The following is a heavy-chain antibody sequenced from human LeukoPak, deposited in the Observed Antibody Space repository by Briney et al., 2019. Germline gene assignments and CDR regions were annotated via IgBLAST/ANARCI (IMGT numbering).Heavy chain of an antibody. CDR1: GYTLTELS. CDR3: ATTSGYSSGWDAFDI. Sequence: ASVKVSCKVSGYTLTELSMHWVRQAPGKGLEWMGGFDPEDGETIYAQKFQGRVTMTEDTSTDTAYMELSSLRSEDTAVYYCATTSGYSSGWDAFDIWGKGQWSPSLQ. CDR2: FDPEDGET. J-gene: IGHJ3*02. D-gene: IGHD6-19*01. V-gene: IGHV1-24*01.